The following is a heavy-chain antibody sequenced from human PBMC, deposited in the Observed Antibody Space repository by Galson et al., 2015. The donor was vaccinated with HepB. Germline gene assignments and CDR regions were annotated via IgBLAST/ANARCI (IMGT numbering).Heavy chain of an antibody. CDR3: ARDSLVEGVIISYLFDY. CDR2: ISSSSSFI. Sequence: SLRLSCAASGFTFRNYGFNWVRQAPGKGLEWVSSISSSSSFIYYADSVKGRFTISRDNAKNSLYLQMNSLRPEDTAVYYCARDSLVEGVIISYLFDYWGQGALVTVSS. CDR1: GFTFRNYG. J-gene: IGHJ4*02. V-gene: IGHV3-21*01. D-gene: IGHD3-10*01.